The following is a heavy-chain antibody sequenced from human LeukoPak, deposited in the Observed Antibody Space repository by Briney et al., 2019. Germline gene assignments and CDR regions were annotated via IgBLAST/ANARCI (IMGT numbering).Heavy chain of an antibody. D-gene: IGHD3-22*01. CDR2: ISAYNGNT. V-gene: IGHV1-18*01. CDR1: GYTFTSYG. CDR3: ARGAYYYDSSGPYDAFDI. J-gene: IGHJ3*02. Sequence: GASVKVSCKASGYTFTSYGISWVRQAPGQGREWMGWISAYNGNTNYAQKFQGRVTMTRDTSISTAYMELSRLRSDDTAVYYCARGAYYYDSSGPYDAFDIWGQGTMVTVSS.